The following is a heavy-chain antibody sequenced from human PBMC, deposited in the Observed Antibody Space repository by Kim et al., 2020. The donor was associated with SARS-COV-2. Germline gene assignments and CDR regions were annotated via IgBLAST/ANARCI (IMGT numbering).Heavy chain of an antibody. CDR3: ARATVYDFWSGYLDY. D-gene: IGHD3-3*01. Sequence: ASVKVSCKASGYTFTSYYMHWVRQAPGQGLEWMGIINPSGGSTSYAQKFQGRVTMTRDTSTSTVYMELSSLRSEDTAVYYCARATVYDFWSGYLDYWGQGTLVTVSS. CDR1: GYTFTSYY. V-gene: IGHV1-46*01. J-gene: IGHJ4*02. CDR2: INPSGGST.